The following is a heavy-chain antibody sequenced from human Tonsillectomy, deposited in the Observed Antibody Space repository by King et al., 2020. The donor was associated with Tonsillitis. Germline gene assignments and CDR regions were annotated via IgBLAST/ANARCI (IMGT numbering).Heavy chain of an antibody. D-gene: IGHD1-26*01. CDR2: IWFDGNNK. CDR3: AGGSGSGGYGLAFGD. V-gene: IGHV3-33*01. CDR1: GFTFSSYG. J-gene: IGHJ4*02. Sequence: QLVQSGGGVVQPGRSLRLSCAASGFTFSSYGMHWVRQAPGKGLEWAAVIWFDGNNKYYADSVKGRFAISRDNSKNTLYLQMNSLRAEETAVYYCAGGSGSGGYGLAFGDWGQGTLVTVSS.